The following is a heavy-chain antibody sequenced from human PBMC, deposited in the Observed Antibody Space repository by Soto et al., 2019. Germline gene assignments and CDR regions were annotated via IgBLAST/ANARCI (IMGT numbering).Heavy chain of an antibody. Sequence: QVQLVESGGGVVQPGRSLRLSCAASGLTLSSYGMHWVRQAPGKGLEWVAVISYDGSNKYYADSVKGRFTISRDNSKNTLYLQMNSLRAEDTAVYYCAKSRARWYFDLWGPGTLVTVSS. CDR3: AKSRARWYFDL. CDR2: ISYDGSNK. J-gene: IGHJ2*01. V-gene: IGHV3-30*18. CDR1: GLTLSSYG.